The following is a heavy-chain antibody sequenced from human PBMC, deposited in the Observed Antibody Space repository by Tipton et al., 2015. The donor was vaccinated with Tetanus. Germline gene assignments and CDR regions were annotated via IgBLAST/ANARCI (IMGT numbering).Heavy chain of an antibody. CDR3: ARGLPREPWYFDY. CDR1: GASINAGGYL. CDR2: IYYTALT. Sequence: TLSLTCNVSGASINAGGYLWTWVRQHSGKGLEWIGNIYYTALTSYTPSLGGRVTISVDTSKNQFSLSLTSVTAADTAVYYCARGLPREPWYFDYWGQGMQVTVSS. J-gene: IGHJ4*02. D-gene: IGHD1-26*01. V-gene: IGHV4-31*03.